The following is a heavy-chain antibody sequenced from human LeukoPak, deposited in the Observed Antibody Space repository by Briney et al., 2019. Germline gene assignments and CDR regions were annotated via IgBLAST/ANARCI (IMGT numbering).Heavy chain of an antibody. CDR2: INPNSGGT. Sequence: ASVKVSCKASGYTFTGYYMHWVRQAPGQGLEWRGWINPNSGGTNYAQKFQGRVTMTRDTSISTAYMELSRLRSDDTAVYYCARQQLVPRYYYYGMDVWGQGTTVTVSS. D-gene: IGHD6-13*01. CDR1: GYTFTGYY. CDR3: ARQQLVPRYYYYGMDV. V-gene: IGHV1-2*02. J-gene: IGHJ6*02.